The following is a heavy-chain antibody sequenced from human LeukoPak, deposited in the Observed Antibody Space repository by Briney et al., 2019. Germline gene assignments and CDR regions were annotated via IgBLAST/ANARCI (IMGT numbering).Heavy chain of an antibody. CDR1: GLTFSDYY. J-gene: IGHJ4*02. CDR2: ISSDSSYT. CDR3: AREQRLSY. Sequence: PGGSLRLSCAASGLTFSDYYVNWIRQAPGKGLEWVSHISSDSSYTNYADSVKGRFTISRDNAKKSVYLQMNSLRVEDTAVYYCAREQRLSYWGQGTLVTVSS. V-gene: IGHV3-11*05.